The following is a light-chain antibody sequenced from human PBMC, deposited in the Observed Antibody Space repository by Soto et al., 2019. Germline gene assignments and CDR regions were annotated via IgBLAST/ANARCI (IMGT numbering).Light chain of an antibody. J-gene: IGLJ1*01. CDR2: DVT. CDR1: CSDIGDYNY. CDR3: SSYASSSTIYV. Sequence: QSVLTQPASVSGSPGQSITISSTGPCSDIGDYNYVSWYQQRPGKAPKLMIYDVTNRPSGVSNRFSGSKSGSTASLTISGLQAEDEADYYCSSYASSSTIYVFGTGT. V-gene: IGLV2-14*01.